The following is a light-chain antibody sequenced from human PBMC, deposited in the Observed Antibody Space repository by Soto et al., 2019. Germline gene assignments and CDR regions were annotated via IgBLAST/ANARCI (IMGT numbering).Light chain of an antibody. V-gene: IGLV2-14*01. CDR2: EVN. CDR1: SSDVGGYTY. Sequence: QSALTQPASVSGSPRQSITISCTGASSDVGGYTYVSWYQQHPGKAPKLMIYEVNNRPSGVSNRFSGSKSGNTASLTIYGLQAEDEADYYCSSYTSSSTLYVFGTGTKLTVL. CDR3: SSYTSSSTLYV. J-gene: IGLJ1*01.